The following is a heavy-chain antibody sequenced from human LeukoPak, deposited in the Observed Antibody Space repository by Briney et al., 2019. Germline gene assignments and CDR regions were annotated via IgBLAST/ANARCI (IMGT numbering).Heavy chain of an antibody. CDR3: ARWNPYDSSGYYYAFDY. CDR2: IYYSGST. D-gene: IGHD3-22*01. Sequence: PSETLSLTCTVSGGSISSYYWSWIRQPPGKGLEWIGYIYYSGSTNYNPSLKSRVTISVDTSKNQFSLKLSSVTAADTAVYYCARWNPYDSSGYYYAFDYWGQGTLVTVSS. V-gene: IGHV4-59*01. J-gene: IGHJ4*02. CDR1: GGSISSYY.